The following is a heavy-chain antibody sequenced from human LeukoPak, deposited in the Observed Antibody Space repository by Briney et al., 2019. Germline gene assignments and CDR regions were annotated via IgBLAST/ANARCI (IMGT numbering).Heavy chain of an antibody. D-gene: IGHD1-14*01. CDR2: ISSNGGST. J-gene: IGHJ6*03. CDR1: GFTFSSYA. Sequence: GGSLRLSCAASGFTFSSYAMHWVRQAPGKGLEYVSAISSNGGSTFYANSVKGRFTISRDNTKNTQYLQMGSLRAEDMAVYYCARDRVAEHYYYYMDVWGKGTTVTISS. CDR3: ARDRVAEHYYYYMDV. V-gene: IGHV3-64*01.